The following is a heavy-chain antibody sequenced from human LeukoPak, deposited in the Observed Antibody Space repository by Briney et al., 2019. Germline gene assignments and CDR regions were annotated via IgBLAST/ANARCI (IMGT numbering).Heavy chain of an antibody. Sequence: PGGSLTLSCAASGFTFSSYEMNWVRQAPGTGLEWVAYISSSGSTIYYADSVKGRFTISRDNAKNSLYLQMNSLRAEDTAVYYCATATAGSIVTFDYSGQGTLVTVSS. CDR1: GFTFSSYE. CDR2: ISSSGSTI. D-gene: IGHD3-10*01. CDR3: ATATAGSIVTFDY. J-gene: IGHJ4*02. V-gene: IGHV3-48*03.